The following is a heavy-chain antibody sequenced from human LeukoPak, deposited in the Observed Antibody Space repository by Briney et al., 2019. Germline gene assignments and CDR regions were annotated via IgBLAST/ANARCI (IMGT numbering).Heavy chain of an antibody. J-gene: IGHJ6*03. CDR1: GFTFSTYS. CDR3: ARIQLNSYYYYMDV. V-gene: IGHV3-21*01. D-gene: IGHD2-2*01. Sequence: GGSLRLSCAASGFTFSTYSMNWVRQAPGEGLEWVSSISSSSSYIYYADSLEGRFTISRDNAKNSLYLQMNSLRAEDTAVYYCARIQLNSYYYYMDVWGKGTTVTVSS. CDR2: ISSSSSYI.